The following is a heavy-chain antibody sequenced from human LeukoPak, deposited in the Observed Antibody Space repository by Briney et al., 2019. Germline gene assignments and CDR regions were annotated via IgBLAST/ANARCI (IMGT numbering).Heavy chain of an antibody. CDR1: GYTFTSCY. CDR3: ARGGCGDSAAPFDD. CDR2: INPSAGST. V-gene: IGHV1-46*01. D-gene: IGHD2-21*02. J-gene: IGHJ4*02. Sequence: ASVKVSCKTSGYTFTSCYMHWVRQAPGQGLKWIGMINPSAGSTRYAQKFQRRVTMTTDTSTSTVYMELSSLRSEDTAVYYCARGGCGDSAAPFDDWGQGTLVPVSS.